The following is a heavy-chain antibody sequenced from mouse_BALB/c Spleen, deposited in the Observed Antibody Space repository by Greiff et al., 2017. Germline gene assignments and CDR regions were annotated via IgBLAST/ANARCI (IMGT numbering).Heavy chain of an antibody. J-gene: IGHJ2*01. CDR1: GFTFSSFG. Sequence: EVKLQESGGGLVQPGGSRKLSCAASGFTFSSFGMHWVRQAPEKGLEWVAYISSGSSTIYYADTVKGRFTISRDNPKNTLFLQMTSLRSEDTAMYYCARRGYDGYSYFDYWGQGTTLTVSS. V-gene: IGHV5-17*02. CDR2: ISSGSSTI. D-gene: IGHD2-3*01. CDR3: ARRGYDGYSYFDY.